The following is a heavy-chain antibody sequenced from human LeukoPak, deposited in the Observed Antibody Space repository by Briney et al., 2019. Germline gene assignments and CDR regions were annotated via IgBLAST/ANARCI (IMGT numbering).Heavy chain of an antibody. Sequence: GGSLRLSCAASGFTVSSNYMSWVRQAPGKGLEWVSVIYSGGSTYWADSVKGRFTISRDNSKNALYLQMNSLRAEDTAVYYCAGGVGIAVAGTGGFDYWGQGNLVTVSS. CDR1: GFTVSSNY. CDR3: AGGVGIAVAGTGGFDY. D-gene: IGHD6-19*01. CDR2: IYSGGST. V-gene: IGHV3-53*01. J-gene: IGHJ4*02.